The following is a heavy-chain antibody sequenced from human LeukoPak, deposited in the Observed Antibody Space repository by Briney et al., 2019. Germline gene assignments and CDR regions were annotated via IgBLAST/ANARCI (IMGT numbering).Heavy chain of an antibody. CDR1: GFTFSSYG. J-gene: IGHJ6*02. V-gene: IGHV4-34*01. D-gene: IGHD2-2*01. CDR3: ARKAVVPAAISRMGYYYGMDV. Sequence: LRLSCAASGFTFSSYGMNWVRQPPGKGLEWIGAIDHSGSTNYNPSLKSRVTISVDTSKNQFSLKLSSVTAADTAVYYCARKAVVPAAISRMGYYYGMDVWGQGTTVTVSS. CDR2: IDHSGST.